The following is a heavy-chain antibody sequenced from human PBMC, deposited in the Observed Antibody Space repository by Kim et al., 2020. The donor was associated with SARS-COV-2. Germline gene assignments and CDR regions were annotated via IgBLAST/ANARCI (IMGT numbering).Heavy chain of an antibody. CDR2: MNPNSGNT. D-gene: IGHD1-26*01. CDR3: ARADRGIVGATVYYFDY. Sequence: ASVKVSCKASGYTFNSYDINWVRQATGQGLEWMGWMNPNSGNTGYAQKFQGRVTMTRNTSISTAYMELSSLRSEDTAVYYCARADRGIVGATVYYFDYWGQGTLVNVSA. CDR1: GYTFNSYD. J-gene: IGHJ4*02. V-gene: IGHV1-8*02.